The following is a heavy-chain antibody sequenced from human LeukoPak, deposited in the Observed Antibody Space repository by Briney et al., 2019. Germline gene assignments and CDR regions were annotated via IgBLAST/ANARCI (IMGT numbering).Heavy chain of an antibody. CDR2: IIPIYGRA. CDR3: AGFFYDNSNADFDI. Sequence: GASVKVSCKASGGTFSNYDFTFTSYAITWVRQAPGQGLEWMGGIIPIYGRADYPQKFQVRVTITANESTRTVTMQLSSLSSEDTAVYYCAGFFYDNSNADFDIWGQGTVVTVS. V-gene: IGHV1-69*13. CDR1: GGTFSNYDFTFTSYA. J-gene: IGHJ3*02. D-gene: IGHD3-22*01.